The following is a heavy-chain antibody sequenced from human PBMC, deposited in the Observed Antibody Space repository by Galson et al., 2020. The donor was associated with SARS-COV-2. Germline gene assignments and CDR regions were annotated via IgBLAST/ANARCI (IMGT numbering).Heavy chain of an antibody. CDR1: GFIFSDYF. J-gene: IGHJ1*01. V-gene: IGHV3-11*04. CDR3: ARVGDCSGGICYGAEYFQH. CDR2: ISSSGSYI. Sequence: NSGGSLRLSCAASGFIFSDYFMSWVRQAPGKGLEWVSYISSSGSYINYADSVKGRFTISRDNAKNSLNLQMNSLRVEDTAVYYCARVGDCSGGICYGAEYFQHWGQGTLVTVSS. D-gene: IGHD2-15*01.